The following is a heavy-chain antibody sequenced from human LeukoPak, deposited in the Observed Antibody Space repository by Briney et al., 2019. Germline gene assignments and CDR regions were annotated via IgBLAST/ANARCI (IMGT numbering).Heavy chain of an antibody. CDR1: GFTFSSYW. J-gene: IGHJ6*04. V-gene: IGHV3-7*03. D-gene: IGHD3-10*01. CDR2: IKQDGSEK. Sequence: PGGSLRLSCAASGFTFSSYWMSWVRQAPGKGLEWVANIKQDGSEKYYVDSVKGRFTISRDNAKNSLYLQMNSLRAEDTAVYYCARPGGYYHGSGSAGYYYYGMDVWGKGTTVTVSS. CDR3: ARPGGYYHGSGSAGYYYYGMDV.